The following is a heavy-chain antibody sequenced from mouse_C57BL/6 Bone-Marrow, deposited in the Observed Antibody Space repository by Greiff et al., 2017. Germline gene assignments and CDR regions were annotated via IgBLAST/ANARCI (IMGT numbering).Heavy chain of an antibody. Sequence: EVQLQQSGAELVKPGASVKLSCTASGFNIKDYYMHWVKQRTEQGLEWIGRIDPEDGDTKYAPKFQGKATITAATSSNTAYLQLSSLTAEDTAVYYCARERWSAWFAYWGQGTLVTVSA. CDR3: ARERWSAWFAY. D-gene: IGHD1-1*02. CDR1: GFNIKDYY. CDR2: IDPEDGDT. V-gene: IGHV14-2*01. J-gene: IGHJ3*01.